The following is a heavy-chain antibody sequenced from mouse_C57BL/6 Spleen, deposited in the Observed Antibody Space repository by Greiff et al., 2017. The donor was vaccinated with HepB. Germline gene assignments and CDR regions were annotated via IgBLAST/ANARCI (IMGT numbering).Heavy chain of an antibody. Sequence: QVQLQQSGAELVKPGASVKISCKASGYAFSSYWMNWVKQRPGKGLEWIGQIYPGDGDTNYNGKFKGKATLTADKSSSTAYMQLSRLTSEDSAVYFCARSSYYYGSSSWYFDVWGTGTTVTVSS. CDR1: GYAFSSYW. CDR2: IYPGDGDT. V-gene: IGHV1-80*01. D-gene: IGHD1-1*01. J-gene: IGHJ1*03. CDR3: ARSSYYYGSSSWYFDV.